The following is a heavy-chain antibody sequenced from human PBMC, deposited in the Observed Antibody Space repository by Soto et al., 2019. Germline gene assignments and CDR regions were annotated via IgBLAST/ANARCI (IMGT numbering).Heavy chain of an antibody. CDR2: IVVGSGNT. Sequence: GASVKVSCKASGFTFTSSAVQWVRQARGQRLEWIGWIVVGSGNTNYAQKFQERVTITRDMSTSTAYMELSSLRSEDMAVYYCAAEGVFSTMIVPWGQGTLVTVSS. J-gene: IGHJ5*02. CDR1: GFTFTSSA. CDR3: AAEGVFSTMIVP. V-gene: IGHV1-58*01. D-gene: IGHD3-22*01.